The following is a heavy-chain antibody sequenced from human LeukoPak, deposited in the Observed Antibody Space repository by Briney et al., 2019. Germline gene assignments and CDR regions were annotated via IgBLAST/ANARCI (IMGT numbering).Heavy chain of an antibody. D-gene: IGHD3-22*01. CDR1: GFTFSSYW. J-gene: IGHJ3*02. Sequence: GGSLRLSCAASGFTFSSYWMHWVRQAPGKGLVWVSRINSDESSTSYADSVKGRFTISRDNAKNTLYLQMNSLRPEDTAVYYCAKDRRHSAASGYYSHDGFDIWGQGTMVSVSS. CDR3: AKDRRHSAASGYYSHDGFDI. CDR2: INSDESST. V-gene: IGHV3-74*01.